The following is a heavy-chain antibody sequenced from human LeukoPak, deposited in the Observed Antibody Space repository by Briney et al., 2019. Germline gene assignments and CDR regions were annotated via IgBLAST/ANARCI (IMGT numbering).Heavy chain of an antibody. CDR2: FDPEEGET. V-gene: IGHV1-24*01. CDR3: ATEITGGYSYGYRLGY. D-gene: IGHD5-18*01. CDR1: GYTLTELS. J-gene: IGHJ4*02. Sequence: ASVKVSCKVSGYTLTELSMHWVRPAPGKGLEWMGGFDPEEGETIYAQKFQGRVTMTEDTSTDTAYMELSSLRSEDTAVYYCATEITGGYSYGYRLGYWGQGTLVTVSS.